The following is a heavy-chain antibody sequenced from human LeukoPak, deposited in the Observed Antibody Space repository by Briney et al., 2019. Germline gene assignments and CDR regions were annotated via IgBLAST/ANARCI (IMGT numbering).Heavy chain of an antibody. CDR3: AADPSRIKWGLLKF. Sequence: PGGSLRLSCAASGFTFSSYPMHWVRQVPGKGLEWLVVISTDGHDNHYADSVKGRFTISRDNSENMVYLQMNSLRADDTALYFCAADPSRIKWGLLKFWGQGALVTVSS. V-gene: IGHV3-30*04. D-gene: IGHD7-27*01. J-gene: IGHJ4*02. CDR1: GFTFSSYP. CDR2: ISTDGHDN.